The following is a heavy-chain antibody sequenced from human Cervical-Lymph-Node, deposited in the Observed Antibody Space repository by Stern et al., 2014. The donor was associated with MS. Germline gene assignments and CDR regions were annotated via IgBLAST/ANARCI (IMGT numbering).Heavy chain of an antibody. J-gene: IGHJ4*02. CDR2: IGSGGSYI. D-gene: IGHD4-23*01. Sequence: EVQLEESGGGLVTPGGSLSLSCAASGFTFSSYSMNWVRQAPGKGLEWVASIGSGGSYIYYADSLKGRFTISRDNAKNSLYLQMNSLRAEDTAVYYCARGRGGNYRYYFDYWGQGTLVTVSS. V-gene: IGHV3-21*01. CDR1: GFTFSSYS. CDR3: ARGRGGNYRYYFDY.